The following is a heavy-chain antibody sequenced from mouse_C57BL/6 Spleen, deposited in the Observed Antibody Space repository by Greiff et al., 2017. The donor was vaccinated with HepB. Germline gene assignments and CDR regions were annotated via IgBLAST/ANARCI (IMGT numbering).Heavy chain of an antibody. V-gene: IGHV1-82*01. D-gene: IGHD1-1*01. CDR3: ARRGTVVAVDY. CDR2: IYPGDGDT. J-gene: IGHJ2*01. Sequence: VMLVESGPELVKPGASVKISCKASGYAFSSSWMNWVKQRPGKGLEWIGRIYPGDGDTNYNGKFKGKATLTADKSSSTAYMQLSSLTSEDSAVYFCARRGTVVAVDYWGQGTTLTVSS. CDR1: GYAFSSSW.